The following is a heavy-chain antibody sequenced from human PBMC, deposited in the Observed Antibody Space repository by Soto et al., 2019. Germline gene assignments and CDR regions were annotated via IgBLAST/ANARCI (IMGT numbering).Heavy chain of an antibody. J-gene: IGHJ6*02. D-gene: IGHD3-16*01. CDR1: GGTISDFA. V-gene: IGHV1-69*06. CDR3: ARDRIQLRLGKYSFNAMDV. Sequence: QVQLVQSGAEMRKPGSWLRFSCKASGGTISDFAFSWVRQAPGQGLEWMGGIVPRFGSPNYAQKFGGRVTITADTSTSTVYMELSSLRFDDTAVYFCARDRIQLRLGKYSFNAMDVWGQGTTITVSS. CDR2: IVPRFGSP.